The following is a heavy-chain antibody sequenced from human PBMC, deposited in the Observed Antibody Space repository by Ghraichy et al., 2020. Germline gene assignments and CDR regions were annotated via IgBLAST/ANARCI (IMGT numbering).Heavy chain of an antibody. J-gene: IGHJ3*02. Sequence: SETLSVTCAVYGGSFSGYDWSWIRQPPGEGLEWIGEIIHSGTTNYNPSLKSRVTISVDTSRNQISLKLTSMTAADTAVYYCARSMRVTLSDAFDIWGQGTVVTVPT. CDR3: ARSMRVTLSDAFDI. D-gene: IGHD2-21*02. CDR1: GGSFSGYD. CDR2: IIHSGTT. V-gene: IGHV4-34*12.